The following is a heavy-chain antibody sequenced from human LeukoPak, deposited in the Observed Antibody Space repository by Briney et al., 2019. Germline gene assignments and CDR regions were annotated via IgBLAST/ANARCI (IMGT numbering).Heavy chain of an antibody. CDR2: IYYSGST. D-gene: IGHD3-3*01. J-gene: IGHJ3*02. CDR1: GGSISSSSYY. V-gene: IGHV4-39*01. CDR3: ARRYITIFGVPRAFDI. Sequence: SETLSLTCTVSGGSISSSSYYWGWIRQPPGKGLEWIGSIYYSGSTYYNPSLKSRVTISVDTSKNQFSLKLSSVTAADTAVYYCARRYITIFGVPRAFDIWGQGTMVTVSS.